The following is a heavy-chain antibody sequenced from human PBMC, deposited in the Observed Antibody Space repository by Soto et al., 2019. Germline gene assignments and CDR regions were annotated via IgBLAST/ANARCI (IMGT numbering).Heavy chain of an antibody. V-gene: IGHV1-46*03. J-gene: IGHJ3*02. CDR2: INPSGGST. CDR1: GYTFTSYY. CDR3: ARASDYGEPPDAFDI. D-gene: IGHD4-17*01. Sequence: ASVKVSCKASGYTFTSYYMHWVRQAPGQGPEWMGIINPSGGSTSYAQKFQGRVTMTRDTPTSTVYMELSSLRSEDTAVYYCARASDYGEPPDAFDIWGQGTMVTVSS.